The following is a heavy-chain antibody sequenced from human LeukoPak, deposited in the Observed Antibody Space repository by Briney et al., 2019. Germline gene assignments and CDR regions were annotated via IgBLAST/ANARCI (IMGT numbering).Heavy chain of an antibody. Sequence: GGSLRLSCAASGFTFSSYEMNWVRQAPGKGLEWVSYISSSGSTIYYADSVKGRFTISRDNAKNSLYLQMNSLRAEDTAVYYCVRKLTTGTSRGAFDYWGQGTLVTVSS. J-gene: IGHJ4*02. V-gene: IGHV3-48*03. CDR2: ISSSGSTI. CDR1: GFTFSSYE. D-gene: IGHD1-1*01. CDR3: VRKLTTGTSRGAFDY.